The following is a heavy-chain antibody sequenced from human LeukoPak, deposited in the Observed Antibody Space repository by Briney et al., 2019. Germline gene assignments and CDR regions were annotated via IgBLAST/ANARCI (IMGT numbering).Heavy chain of an antibody. Sequence: ASVTVSCKASGYTFTRYYMHWVRQAPGQGLEWMGRINLNSGGTNYAQKLQGRVTMTRDTSISTAYMELSRLRSDDTAVYYCSRLPFDYYDSSGYVPRWGQGTLVTVSS. CDR3: SRLPFDYYDSSGYVPR. CDR2: INLNSGGT. CDR1: GYTFTRYY. V-gene: IGHV1-2*06. J-gene: IGHJ4*02. D-gene: IGHD3-22*01.